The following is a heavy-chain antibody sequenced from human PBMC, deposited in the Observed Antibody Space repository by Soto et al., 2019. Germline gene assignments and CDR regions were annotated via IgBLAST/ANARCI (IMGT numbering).Heavy chain of an antibody. J-gene: IGHJ3*02. CDR1: GGSISSSNW. CDR2: IYHSGST. D-gene: IGHD3-3*01. CDR3: ARGFWSGYWAFDI. V-gene: IGHV4-4*02. Sequence: RLRETLSLTCAVSGGSISSSNWWSWVRQPPGKGLEWIGEIYHSGSTNYNPSLKSRVTISVDKSKNQFSLKLSSVTAADTAVYYCARGFWSGYWAFDIWGQGTMVTVS.